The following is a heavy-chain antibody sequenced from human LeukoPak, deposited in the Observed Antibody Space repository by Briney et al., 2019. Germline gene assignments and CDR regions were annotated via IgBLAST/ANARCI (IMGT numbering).Heavy chain of an antibody. Sequence: GGSLRLSCAASGFTFSSYEMNWVRQAPGKGLEWVSYISSSGSTIYYADSVKGRFTISRDNAKNSLYLQMNSLRAEDTAVYYCARVPYSSSSGDYYYYGMDVWGQGTTVTVSS. CDR3: ARVPYSSSSGDYYYYGMDV. CDR1: GFTFSSYE. D-gene: IGHD6-6*01. CDR2: ISSSGSTI. V-gene: IGHV3-48*03. J-gene: IGHJ6*02.